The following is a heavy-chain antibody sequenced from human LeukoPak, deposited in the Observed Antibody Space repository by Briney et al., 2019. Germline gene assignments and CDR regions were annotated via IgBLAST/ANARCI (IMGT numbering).Heavy chain of an antibody. V-gene: IGHV4-59*08. CDR3: ARRLGSSADGILKYYFDY. J-gene: IGHJ4*02. CDR1: GASISGYY. D-gene: IGHD6-13*01. CDR2: VSDTGST. Sequence: SETLSLTCTVSGASISGYYWSWIRQPPGTGLEWIAYVSDTGSTDYNPSLKSRVTISIDTSKNEFSLNLSSVTAEDTAVYYCARRLGSSADGILKYYFDYWGQGTLVTVSS.